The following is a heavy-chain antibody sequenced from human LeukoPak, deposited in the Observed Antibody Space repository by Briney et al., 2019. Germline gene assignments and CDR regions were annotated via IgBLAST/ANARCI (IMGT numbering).Heavy chain of an antibody. D-gene: IGHD3-16*01. CDR2: INHNGNVN. CDR3: ARGGGLDV. J-gene: IGHJ6*02. CDR1: GFTFSSYW. V-gene: IGHV3-7*03. Sequence: GGSLRLSCAASGFTFSSYWMNWARKAPGKGLEWVASINHNGNVNYYVDSVKGRFTISRDNARNSLYLQMSNLRAEDTAVYFCARGGGLDVWGQGATVTVSS.